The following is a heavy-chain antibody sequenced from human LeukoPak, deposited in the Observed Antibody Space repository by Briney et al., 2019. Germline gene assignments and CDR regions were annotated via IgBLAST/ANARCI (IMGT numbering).Heavy chain of an antibody. J-gene: IGHJ4*02. Sequence: GGSLRLSCTVSGFTFNNYWMNWVRQAPGKGMKWVANINQNGSEKYYVDSVKGRFTISRDNAKNSLYLQMNSLRAEDTAVYYCARDQGAGSDYWGQGTLVTVSS. CDR1: GFTFNNYW. CDR2: INQNGSEK. CDR3: ARDQGAGSDY. V-gene: IGHV3-7*01. D-gene: IGHD6-19*01.